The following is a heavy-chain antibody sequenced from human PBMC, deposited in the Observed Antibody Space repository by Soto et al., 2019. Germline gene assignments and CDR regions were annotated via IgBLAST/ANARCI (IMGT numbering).Heavy chain of an antibody. J-gene: IGHJ6*02. CDR3: ARVSGSYYYGMDV. D-gene: IGHD1-26*01. V-gene: IGHV4-4*02. CDR2: IYHSGST. CDR1: GGSISSSNW. Sequence: QVQLQESGPGLVKPSGTLSLTCAVSGGSISSSNWWSWVRQPPGKGLEWIGEIYHSGSTNYNPSRKGRVTISVDRSKNQFSLKLSSVIAADTAVYYWARVSGSYYYGMDVWGQGTTVTVSS.